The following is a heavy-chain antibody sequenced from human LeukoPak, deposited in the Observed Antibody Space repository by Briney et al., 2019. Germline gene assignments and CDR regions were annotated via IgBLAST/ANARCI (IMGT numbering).Heavy chain of an antibody. CDR3: ARESESSGWYDY. D-gene: IGHD6-19*01. CDR1: GFMFHDYA. CDR2: ISGDGGST. J-gene: IGHJ4*02. V-gene: IGHV3-43*02. Sequence: PGGSLGLSCAAPGFMFHDYAIHWVRQAPGKGLEWVSLISGDGGSTFYADSVKGRFIISRDNSKNSLYLQMNSLRSDDTALYYCARESESSGWYDYWGQGTLVTVSS.